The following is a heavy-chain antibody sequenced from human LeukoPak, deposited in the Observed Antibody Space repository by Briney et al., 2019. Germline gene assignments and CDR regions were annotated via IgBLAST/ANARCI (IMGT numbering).Heavy chain of an antibody. D-gene: IGHD6-25*01. CDR1: GFTFSSYA. J-gene: IGHJ4*02. CDR3: ASGLKSAQFDY. V-gene: IGHV3-64*01. Sequence: PGGSLRLSCAASGFTFSSYAMHWVRQAPGKGLEYVSAISSNGGSTYYANSVKGRFTISRDNSKNTLYLQMGSLRAEDMAVYYCASGLKSAQFDYWGQRTLVTVSS. CDR2: ISSNGGST.